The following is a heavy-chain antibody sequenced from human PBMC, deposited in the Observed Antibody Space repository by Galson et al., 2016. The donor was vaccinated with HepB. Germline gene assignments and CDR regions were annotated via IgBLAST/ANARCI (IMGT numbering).Heavy chain of an antibody. V-gene: IGHV4-61*01. Sequence: SETLSLTCSVSGVSVSSKTYFWTWIRQSPGKGLEWIGYIYYTGSTNVNPSLRSRINIALDTSNNQFSLKLASVTAADTAVYYWARDRAATTGADGVDVWGRGTTVTVSS. J-gene: IGHJ6*02. CDR2: IYYTGST. CDR3: ARDRAATTGADGVDV. CDR1: GVSVSSKTYF. D-gene: IGHD1-1*01.